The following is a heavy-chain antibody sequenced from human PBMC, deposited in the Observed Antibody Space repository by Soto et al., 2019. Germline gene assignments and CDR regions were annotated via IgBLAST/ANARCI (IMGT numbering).Heavy chain of an antibody. J-gene: IGHJ6*02. CDR3: AREDQYYYGMDV. Sequence: GASVKVSCKASGGTFSSYAISWVRQAPGQGLEWMGGIIPIFGTANYAQKFQGRVTITADKSTSTAYMELSSLRSEDTAVYYCAREDQYYYGMDVWGQGTTVTVSS. CDR2: IIPIFGTA. CDR1: GGTFSSYA. V-gene: IGHV1-69*06.